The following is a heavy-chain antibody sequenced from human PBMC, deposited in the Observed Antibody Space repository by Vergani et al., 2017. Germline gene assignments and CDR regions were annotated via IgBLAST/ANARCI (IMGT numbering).Heavy chain of an antibody. D-gene: IGHD1-26*01. Sequence: EVQLVESGGGLVQPGGSLRLSCAASGFTFSSYEMNWVRQAPGKGLEWVSYISSSGSTIYYADSVKGRFTISRDNAKNSLYLQMNSLRAEDTAVYYCARDCRRWELREAETWGQGTLVTVSS. J-gene: IGHJ5*02. V-gene: IGHV3-48*03. CDR3: ARDCRRWELREAET. CDR2: ISSSGSTI. CDR1: GFTFSSYE.